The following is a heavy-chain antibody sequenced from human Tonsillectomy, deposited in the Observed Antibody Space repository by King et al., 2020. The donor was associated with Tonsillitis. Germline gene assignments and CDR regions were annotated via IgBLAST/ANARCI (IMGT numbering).Heavy chain of an antibody. CDR2: INSDVSST. V-gene: IGHV3-74*01. D-gene: IGHD6-6*01. CDR1: GFTFSSYW. J-gene: IGHJ6*02. CDR3: ARASQFGSSHHYYYYYGLDV. Sequence: VQLVESGGGLVQPGGSLRLSCAASGFTFSSYWMHWVRQAPGKGLVWVSRINSDVSSTSYADSVKGRFTISRDNAKNTLYLQMDSLRAEDTAMYYCARASQFGSSHHYYYYYGLDVWGQGTTVTVSS.